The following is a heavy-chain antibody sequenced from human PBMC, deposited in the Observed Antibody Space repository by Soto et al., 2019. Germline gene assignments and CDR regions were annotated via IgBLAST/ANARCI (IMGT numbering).Heavy chain of an antibody. J-gene: IGHJ3*02. CDR3: AKDNGSGCDWLRVCDASDI. D-gene: IGHD5-12*01. CDR1: GFTFSSYG. Sequence: QVQLVESGGGVVQPGRSLRLSCAASGFTFSSYGMHWVRQAPGKGLEWVAVISYDGSNKYYADSVKGRLTISRDNSKNTLYRQMNSLRGEDTAVYYCAKDNGSGCDWLRVCDASDIWGQGTMVTVSS. CDR2: ISYDGSNK. V-gene: IGHV3-30*18.